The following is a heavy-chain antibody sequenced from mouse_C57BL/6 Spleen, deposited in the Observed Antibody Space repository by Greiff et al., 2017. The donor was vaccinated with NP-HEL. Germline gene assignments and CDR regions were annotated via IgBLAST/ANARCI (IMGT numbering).Heavy chain of an antibody. CDR2: IYPSDSET. CDR1: GYTFTSYW. D-gene: IGHD1-1*01. CDR3: ASLSSYGGFAY. Sequence: QVQLQQPGAELVRPGSSVKLSCKASGYTFTSYWMDWVKQRPGQGLEWIGNIYPSDSETHYNQKFKDKATLTVDKSSRPAYMQLSSLTSEDSAVYYCASLSSYGGFAYWGQGTLVTVSA. J-gene: IGHJ3*01. V-gene: IGHV1-61*01.